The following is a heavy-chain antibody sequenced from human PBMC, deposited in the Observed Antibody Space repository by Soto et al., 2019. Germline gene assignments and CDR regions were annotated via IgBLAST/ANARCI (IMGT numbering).Heavy chain of an antibody. D-gene: IGHD3-22*01. CDR3: ARVQDDSSGYYQYYFDY. J-gene: IGHJ4*02. CDR2: IIPIFGTA. CDR1: GGTFSSYA. Sequence: QVQLVQSGAEVKKPGSSVKVSCKASGGTFSSYALSWVRQAPGQGLEWMGGIIPIFGTANYAQKFQGRVTITADESTSTAYMELSSLRSEDTAGYYCARVQDDSSGYYQYYFDYWGQGTLVTVSS. V-gene: IGHV1-69*01.